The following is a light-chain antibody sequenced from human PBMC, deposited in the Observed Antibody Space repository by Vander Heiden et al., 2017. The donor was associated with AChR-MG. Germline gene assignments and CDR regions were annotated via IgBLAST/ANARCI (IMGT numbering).Light chain of an antibody. CDR1: DIGSKV. Sequence: SYVLTQPPSLSVAPGQTAPVTCGGNDIGSKVVHWYQPKPGPAPVVVFYDDSDRPSGIPERFSGSNSGATATLTISRVEAGDEATYYCQVWDSIINHVVSGRGTRLTVL. CDR2: DDS. V-gene: IGLV3-21*02. J-gene: IGLJ3*02. CDR3: QVWDSIINHVV.